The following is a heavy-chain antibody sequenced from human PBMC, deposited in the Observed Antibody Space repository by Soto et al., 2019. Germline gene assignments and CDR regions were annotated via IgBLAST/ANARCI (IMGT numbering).Heavy chain of an antibody. CDR1: GFSFSDYA. Sequence: GGSLRLSCAASGFSFSDYAMSWVRQAPGKGLDWVSGIGDNGNTPYYADSVRGRFTISRDNSKNTLFLQMNGLRAEDTAIYYCAKGGSAFYPRFFDNWGQGSLVTVSS. V-gene: IGHV3-23*01. J-gene: IGHJ4*02. D-gene: IGHD3-22*01. CDR2: IGDNGNTP. CDR3: AKGGSAFYPRFFDN.